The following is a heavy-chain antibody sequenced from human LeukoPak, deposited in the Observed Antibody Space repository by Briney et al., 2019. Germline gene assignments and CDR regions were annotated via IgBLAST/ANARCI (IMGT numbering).Heavy chain of an antibody. V-gene: IGHV3-23*01. Sequence: KTGGSLRLSCAASGFTFSSYAMSWVRQAPGKGLEWVSAISGSGGSTYYADSVKGRFTISREKAKNSLYLQMNSLRAGDTAVYYCARVGSGWYGYYYYAMDVWGQGTTVTVSS. D-gene: IGHD6-19*01. CDR2: ISGSGGST. CDR3: ARVGSGWYGYYYYAMDV. CDR1: GFTFSSYA. J-gene: IGHJ6*02.